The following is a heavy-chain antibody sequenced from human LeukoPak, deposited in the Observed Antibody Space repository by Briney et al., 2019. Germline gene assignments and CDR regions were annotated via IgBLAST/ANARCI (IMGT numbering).Heavy chain of an antibody. J-gene: IGHJ4*02. CDR1: GGTFSSYA. V-gene: IGHV1-69*13. CDR3: ASDGGRAARPPYYFDY. CDR2: FIPIIGTA. Sequence: SVNVSCKASGGTFSSYAISWVRQAPGQGLEWMGGFIPIIGTANYAQKFPGRVTITADESTSTAYMELSSLRSEDTAVYYCASDGGRAARPPYYFDYWGQGTLVTVSS. D-gene: IGHD6-6*01.